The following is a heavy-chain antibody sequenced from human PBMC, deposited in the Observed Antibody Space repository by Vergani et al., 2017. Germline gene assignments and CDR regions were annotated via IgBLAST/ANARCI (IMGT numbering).Heavy chain of an antibody. J-gene: IGHJ4*02. CDR3: ARRYYYDSSGYSPFD. CDR1: GGSISSYY. Sequence: QVQLQESGPGLVKPSETLSLTCTVSGGSISSYYWSWIRQPAGKGLEWIGRIYTSGSTNYNPSLKSRVTMSVDTSKNQFSLKLSAVTAADTAVYYCARRYYYDSSGYSPFDWGQGTLVTVSS. V-gene: IGHV4-4*07. D-gene: IGHD3-22*01. CDR2: IYTSGST.